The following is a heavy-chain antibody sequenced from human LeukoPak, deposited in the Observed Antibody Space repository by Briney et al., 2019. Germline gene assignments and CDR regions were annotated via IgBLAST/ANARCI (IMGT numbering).Heavy chain of an antibody. J-gene: IGHJ4*02. CDR3: AKVAAPTYYDILTGYYENDY. D-gene: IGHD3-9*01. CDR2: IIGSGGST. Sequence: GGSLRLSCAASGFTFSSYAMSWVRQAPGKGLEWVSAIIGSGGSTYYADSVKGRFTISRDNSKNTLYLQINSLRAEDTAVYYCAKVAAPTYYDILTGYYENDYWGQGTLVTVSS. CDR1: GFTFSSYA. V-gene: IGHV3-23*01.